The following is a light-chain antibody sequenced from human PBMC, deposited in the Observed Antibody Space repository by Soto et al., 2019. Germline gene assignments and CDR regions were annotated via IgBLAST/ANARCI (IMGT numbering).Light chain of an antibody. Sequence: DIPMTQSPSTLSASVGERVTITCRASQSISAWLAWYQQKPGKAPKLLIYKASNVESGVPSRFSGSGSGTEFTLTISSPQPDDFATYYCQQYHSYPLTFGQGTRLEIK. CDR3: QQYHSYPLT. V-gene: IGKV1-5*03. CDR2: KAS. J-gene: IGKJ5*01. CDR1: QSISAW.